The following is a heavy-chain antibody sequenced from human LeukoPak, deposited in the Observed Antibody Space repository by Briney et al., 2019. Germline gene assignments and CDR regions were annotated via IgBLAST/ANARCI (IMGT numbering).Heavy chain of an antibody. CDR3: ARHGVGIGPFFDY. CDR2: IYYSGNT. J-gene: IGHJ4*02. CDR1: GGSFSSSSYH. V-gene: IGHV4-39*01. Sequence: PSETLSLTCTVSGGSFSSSSYHWGWIRQPPGKGLEWIGSIYYSGNTYYNPSLKSRVTISVDTSKSQFSLKLSSVTAADTAVYYCARHGVGIGPFFDYWGQGTLVTVSS. D-gene: IGHD2-21*01.